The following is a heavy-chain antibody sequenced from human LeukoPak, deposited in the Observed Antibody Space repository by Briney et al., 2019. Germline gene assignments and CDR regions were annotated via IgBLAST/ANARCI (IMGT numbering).Heavy chain of an antibody. CDR2: INAGNGNT. V-gene: IGHV1-3*01. J-gene: IGHJ6*02. D-gene: IGHD6-19*01. Sequence: GASVKVSCKASGYTFTSYAMHWVRQAPGQRLEWMGWINAGNGNTKYSQKFQGRVTITRDTSASTAYMELSSLRSEDTAVYYCAREGAVAGTRNYYYGMDVWGQGTTVTVSS. CDR3: AREGAVAGTRNYYYGMDV. CDR1: GYTFTSYA.